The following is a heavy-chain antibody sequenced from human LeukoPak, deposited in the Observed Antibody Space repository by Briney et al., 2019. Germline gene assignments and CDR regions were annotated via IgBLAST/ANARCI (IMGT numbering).Heavy chain of an antibody. Sequence: GGSLRLSCAASGFTVSSNYMSWVRQAPGKGLEWVSVIYSGGSTYYADSVKGRFTISRDNSKNTLYLQMNSVRAEDTAVYYCARGGYSYGIPGNWFDPWGQGTLVTVSS. V-gene: IGHV3-53*01. J-gene: IGHJ5*02. CDR2: IYSGGST. CDR1: GFTVSSNY. CDR3: ARGGYSYGIPGNWFDP. D-gene: IGHD5-18*01.